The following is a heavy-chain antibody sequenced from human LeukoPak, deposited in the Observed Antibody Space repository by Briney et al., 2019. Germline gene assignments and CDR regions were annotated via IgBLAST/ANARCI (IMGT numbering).Heavy chain of an antibody. CDR1: GFTFSTYA. CDR3: ASRDVGVATYRIDY. Sequence: GGSLRLSCAASGFTFSTYAMHWVRQAPGKGLEYVSAISSDGRNTYYANSVKGRFTISRDNSKNLLYLQMGSLRAEDMAVYYCASRDVGVATYRIDYWGRGTLVTVSS. J-gene: IGHJ4*02. V-gene: IGHV3-64*01. D-gene: IGHD5-12*01. CDR2: ISSDGRNT.